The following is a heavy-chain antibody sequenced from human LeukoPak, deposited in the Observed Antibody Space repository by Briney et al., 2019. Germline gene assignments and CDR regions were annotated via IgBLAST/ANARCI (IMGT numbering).Heavy chain of an antibody. V-gene: IGHV3-7*03. D-gene: IGHD6-6*01. Sequence: GGSLRLSCAVSGFTFSGFWMSWSRQAPGKGLEWVASINSDGSEGYYTDVVKGRFTISRDNAKNSLYLQINSLRAEDTAVYYCARSSYSSSSSVWGQGSMVTVSS. CDR1: GFTFSGFW. CDR2: INSDGSEG. CDR3: ARSSYSSSSSV. J-gene: IGHJ3*01.